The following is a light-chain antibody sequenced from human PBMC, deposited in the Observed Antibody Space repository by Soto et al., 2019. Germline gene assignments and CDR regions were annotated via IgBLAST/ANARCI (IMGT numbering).Light chain of an antibody. V-gene: IGKV3-15*01. CDR3: QEYSKWPLFT. CDR2: AAS. CDR1: QSVGRN. J-gene: IGKJ3*01. Sequence: EIVVTQSPGILSVSPGDRATLSCRASQSVGRNLAWYQQKPGQAPTLLNYAASTRATGLPARFSGSGSGTDFTLTISSLQSDDFAVYYCQEYSKWPLFTFGPGTRVDIK.